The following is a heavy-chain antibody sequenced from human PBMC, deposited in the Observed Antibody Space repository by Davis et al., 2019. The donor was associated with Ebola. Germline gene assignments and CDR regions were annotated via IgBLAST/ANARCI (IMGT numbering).Heavy chain of an antibody. Sequence: SVTVSRLASVYIFTRYVISWVRQPPGQGLEWMGWISPYNGNTNYAQKLQGRVTMTTDTSTSTAYMELRSLRSDDTAVYYCARVELRIFGVVILYYYYGMDVWGQGTTVTVSS. D-gene: IGHD3-3*01. V-gene: IGHV1-18*01. CDR1: VYIFTRYV. CDR3: ARVELRIFGVVILYYYYGMDV. J-gene: IGHJ6*02. CDR2: ISPYNGNT.